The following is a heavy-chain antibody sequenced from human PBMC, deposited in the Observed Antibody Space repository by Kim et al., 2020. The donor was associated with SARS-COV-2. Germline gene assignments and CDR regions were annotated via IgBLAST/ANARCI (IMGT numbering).Heavy chain of an antibody. J-gene: IGHJ1*01. Sequence: GGSLRHSCAASGFTFSSYAMSWVRQAPGKGLEWVSVIYSGGSSTYYADSVKGRFTISRDNSKNTLYLQMNSLRVEDTAVYYCAKSRRFIAAAGTYFQHWGQGTLVTVSS. V-gene: IGHV3-23*03. CDR1: GFTFSSYA. CDR3: AKSRRFIAAAGTYFQH. CDR2: IYSGGSST. D-gene: IGHD6-13*01.